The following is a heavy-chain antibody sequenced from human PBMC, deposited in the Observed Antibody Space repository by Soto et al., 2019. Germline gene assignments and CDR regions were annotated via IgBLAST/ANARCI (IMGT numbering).Heavy chain of an antibody. CDR2: INHSGST. CDR1: GGSFSGYY. Sequence: QVQLQQWGAGLLKPSETLSLTCAVYGGSFSGYYWSWIRQPPGKGLEWIGEINHSGSTNYNPSLKSRVTISVDTSKNQFSLKLSSVTAADTAVYYCARVDCSGGSCYPHPLDYWGQGTLVTVSS. CDR3: ARVDCSGGSCYPHPLDY. D-gene: IGHD2-15*01. V-gene: IGHV4-34*01. J-gene: IGHJ4*02.